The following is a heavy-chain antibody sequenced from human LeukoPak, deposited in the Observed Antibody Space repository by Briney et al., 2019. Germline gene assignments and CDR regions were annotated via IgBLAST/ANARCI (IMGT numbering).Heavy chain of an antibody. CDR1: GYTFSSYS. D-gene: IGHD1-1*01. Sequence: ASVKVSCKASGYTFSSYSMNWVRQAPGKGLEWVSSISSSSSYIYYADSVKGRFTISRDNAKNSLYLQMNSLRAEDTAVYYCARERRGTDYWGQGTLVTVSS. CDR3: ARERRGTDY. J-gene: IGHJ4*02. V-gene: IGHV3-21*01. CDR2: ISSSSSYI.